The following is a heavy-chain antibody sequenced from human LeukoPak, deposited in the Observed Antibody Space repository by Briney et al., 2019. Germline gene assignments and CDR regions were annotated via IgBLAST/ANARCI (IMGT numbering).Heavy chain of an antibody. CDR2: MNPNSGNT. Sequence: ASVKVSCKASGYTFTSYDINWVRQATGQGLEWMGWMNPNSGNTGYAQKFQGRVTMTRNTSISTAYMALSSLRSEDTAVYYCARIEGRYYYYYYYMDVWGKGTTVTVSS. J-gene: IGHJ6*03. V-gene: IGHV1-8*01. CDR3: ARIEGRYYYYYYYMDV. CDR1: GYTFTSYD. D-gene: IGHD2-21*01.